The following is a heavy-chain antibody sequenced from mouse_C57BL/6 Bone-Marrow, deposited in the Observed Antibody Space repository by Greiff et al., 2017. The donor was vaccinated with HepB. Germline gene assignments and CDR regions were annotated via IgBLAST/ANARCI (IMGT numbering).Heavy chain of an antibody. V-gene: IGHV5-16*01. CDR3: ARGVYYDYVDY. Sequence: MLVESEGGLVQPGSSMKLSCTASGFTFSDYYMAWVRQVPEKGLEWVANINYDGSSTYYLDSLKSRFIISRDNAKNILYLQMSSLKSEDTATYYCARGVYYDYVDYWGQGTTLTVSS. CDR1: GFTFSDYY. D-gene: IGHD2-4*01. CDR2: INYDGSST. J-gene: IGHJ2*01.